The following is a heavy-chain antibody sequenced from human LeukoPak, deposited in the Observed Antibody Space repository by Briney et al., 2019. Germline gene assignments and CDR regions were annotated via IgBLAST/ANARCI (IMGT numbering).Heavy chain of an antibody. Sequence: PGGSLRLSCAASGFTLDNYAMTWVRLPPVKGLVWVSRIKSDGSSTSYADFVKGRFTISRDNAKNTLYLQMNSLRAEDTAVYYCARGNPTVTTTGSGGLDIWGQGTMVTVSS. CDR3: ARGNPTVTTTGSGGLDI. J-gene: IGHJ3*02. V-gene: IGHV3-74*01. D-gene: IGHD4-17*01. CDR2: IKSDGSST. CDR1: GFTLDNYA.